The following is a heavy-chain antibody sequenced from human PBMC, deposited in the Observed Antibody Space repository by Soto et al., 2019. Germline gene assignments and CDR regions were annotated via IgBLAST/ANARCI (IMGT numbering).Heavy chain of an antibody. D-gene: IGHD3-16*01. J-gene: IGHJ4*02. CDR1: GGTFSSYT. Sequence: QVQLVQSGAEVKKPGSSVKVSCKASGGTFSSYTISWVRQAPGQGLEWMGRIIPILGIANYAQKFQGRVTITADKSTSTAYMELSSLRSEDTAVYYCAGVGGGTLRSDYWGQGTLVTVSS. CDR2: IIPILGIA. V-gene: IGHV1-69*02. CDR3: AGVGGGTLRSDY.